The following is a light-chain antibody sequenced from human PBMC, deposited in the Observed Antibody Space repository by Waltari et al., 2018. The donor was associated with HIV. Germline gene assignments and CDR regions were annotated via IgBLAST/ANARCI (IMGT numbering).Light chain of an antibody. CDR2: DVT. Sequence: QSALNQPRSVSGSPGQSVTISCTGTSSDVGAYNYVSWYQQHTGKAPKLIIYDVTKRPSVIPERFSCSKSGNTASLTISVLQAEDDADYHCCSYAGSSYVFGTGTNVTVL. V-gene: IGLV2-11*01. CDR1: SSDVGAYNY. J-gene: IGLJ1*01. CDR3: CSYAGSSYV.